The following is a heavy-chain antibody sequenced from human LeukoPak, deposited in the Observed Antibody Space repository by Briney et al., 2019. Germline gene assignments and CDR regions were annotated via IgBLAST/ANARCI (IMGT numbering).Heavy chain of an antibody. Sequence: SETLSLTCTVSGGSISSYYWGWIRQPPGKGLEWIGSIYYSGSTYYNPSLKSRVTISVDTSKNQFSLKLSSVTAADTAVYYCATPTSSGWTKNAFDIWGQGTMVTVSS. CDR2: IYYSGST. D-gene: IGHD6-19*01. J-gene: IGHJ3*02. CDR1: GGSISSYY. V-gene: IGHV4-39*07. CDR3: ATPTSSGWTKNAFDI.